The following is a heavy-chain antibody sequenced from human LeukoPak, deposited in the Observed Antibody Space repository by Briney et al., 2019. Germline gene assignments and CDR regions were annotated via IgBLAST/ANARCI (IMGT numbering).Heavy chain of an antibody. V-gene: IGHV3-23*01. CDR1: GFSFSTYD. CDR2: ISGGDGTT. CDR3: ARSARLMKGVVEVTALDD. D-gene: IGHD3-3*01. Sequence: GGSLRLSCAASGFSFSTYDMNWVRQAPGKGLEWVSTISGGDGTTHYADSVKGRFTISRDNSKNTLYLQMNSLRADDTAVYYCARSARLMKGVVEVTALDDWGQGTLVTVSS. J-gene: IGHJ4*02.